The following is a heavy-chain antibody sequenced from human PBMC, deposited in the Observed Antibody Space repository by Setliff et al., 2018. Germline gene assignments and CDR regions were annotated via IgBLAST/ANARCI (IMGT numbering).Heavy chain of an antibody. D-gene: IGHD3-22*01. CDR3: ARDYYDSSGYYYKVHYYYFDY. V-gene: IGHV1-2*02. J-gene: IGHJ4*02. CDR1: AYTFIDYY. Sequence: ASVKVSCKASAYTFIDYYLHWVRQAPGQGLEWMGWINPNSGDTYYVQKFQDRVTMTRDTSIRTAYMELRRLRSGDTALYYCARDYYDSSGYYYKVHYYYFDYWGQGTLVTVSS. CDR2: INPNSGDT.